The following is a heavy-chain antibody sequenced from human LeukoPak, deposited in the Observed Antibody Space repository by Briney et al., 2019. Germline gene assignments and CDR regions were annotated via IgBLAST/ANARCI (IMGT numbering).Heavy chain of an antibody. CDR1: GFTFSTYW. CDR3: AREAAAGTFYYYYYMDV. J-gene: IGHJ6*03. D-gene: IGHD6-13*01. Sequence: PGGSLRLSYAASGFTFSTYWMHWVRQAPGKGLVWVSRIDSDESSTSYADSVKGRFTISRDNAKNTLYLQMNSLRAEDTAVYYCAREAAAGTFYYYYYMDVWGKGTTVTVSS. CDR2: IDSDESST. V-gene: IGHV3-74*01.